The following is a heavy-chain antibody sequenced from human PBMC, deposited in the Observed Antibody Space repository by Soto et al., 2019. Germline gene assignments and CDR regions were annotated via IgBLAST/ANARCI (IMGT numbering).Heavy chain of an antibody. CDR1: GGSLSGYY. D-gene: IGHD3-22*01. Sequence: SETLSLTCTVSGGSLSGYYWSWIRQPPGKGLEWIGNIYYSGNANYNPSLKNRVTISVDTSRNQFSLKLSSVTAADTAVYYCARWDSGGYYSWFDPWGQGTLVTVSS. CDR3: ARWDSGGYYSWFDP. V-gene: IGHV4-59*08. CDR2: IYYSGNA. J-gene: IGHJ5*02.